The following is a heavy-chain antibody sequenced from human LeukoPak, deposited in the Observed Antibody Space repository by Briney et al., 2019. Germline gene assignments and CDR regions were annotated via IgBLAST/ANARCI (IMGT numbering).Heavy chain of an antibody. Sequence: GGSLRLSCAASGFTFSSYATHWVRQAPGKGLERVAVISYDGSNKYYADSVKGRFTISRDNSKNTLYLQMNSLRAEDTAVYYCAKVAHGDYFDYRGQGTLVTVSS. CDR3: AKVAHGDYFDY. J-gene: IGHJ4*02. V-gene: IGHV3-30-3*01. D-gene: IGHD3-10*01. CDR2: ISYDGSNK. CDR1: GFTFSSYA.